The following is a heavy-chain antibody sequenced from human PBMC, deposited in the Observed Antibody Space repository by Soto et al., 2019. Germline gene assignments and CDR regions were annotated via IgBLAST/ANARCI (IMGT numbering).Heavy chain of an antibody. D-gene: IGHD1-26*01. CDR1: GGSIGSGDYY. J-gene: IGHJ4*02. Sequence: QVQLKESGPGLVKPSQTLSLTCSVCGGSIGSGDYYWSWVRQSPGKGLEWIGYFYYTGNTYYNPSLGSRVTFSVDTSQNQLSLRLSDVTVADTAVYYCARDSRRRADSGTRPLYYFDYWGQGTLVTVSS. V-gene: IGHV4-30-4*01. CDR3: ARDSRRRADSGTRPLYYFDY. CDR2: FYYTGNT.